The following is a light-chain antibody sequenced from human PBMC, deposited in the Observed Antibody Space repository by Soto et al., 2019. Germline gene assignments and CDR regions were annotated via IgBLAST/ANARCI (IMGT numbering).Light chain of an antibody. Sequence: DIQMTQSPSSLSASVGDRVTITCRASQYITTYLNWYQQKPGEAPKVLIYAASSLQSGVSSRFSGSGSGTDFTLTISSLQPEDFATYYCQQSFGTPRTFGQGTKLEIK. V-gene: IGKV1-39*01. CDR3: QQSFGTPRT. CDR2: AAS. J-gene: IGKJ1*01. CDR1: QYITTY.